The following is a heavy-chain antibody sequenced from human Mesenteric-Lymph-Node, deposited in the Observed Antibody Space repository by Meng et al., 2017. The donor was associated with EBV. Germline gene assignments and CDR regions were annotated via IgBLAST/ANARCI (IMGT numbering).Heavy chain of an antibody. CDR3: ATMEMGAYQY. V-gene: IGHV3-53*01. D-gene: IGHD3-16*01. CDR1: GFSVSTNY. J-gene: IGHJ4*02. Sequence: VHGVESGGTLIQRGGSLRLSCAASGFSVSTNYLTWVRPSPGKGLEWVSLISSGGITFYADSVKGRFTVSRDDSKNTVYLQMNSLRGEDTALYYCATMEMGAYQYWGPGTLVTVSS. CDR2: ISSGGIT.